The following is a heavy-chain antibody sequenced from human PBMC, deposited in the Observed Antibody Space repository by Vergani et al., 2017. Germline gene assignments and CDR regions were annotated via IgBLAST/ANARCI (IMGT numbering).Heavy chain of an antibody. D-gene: IGHD3-10*01. V-gene: IGHV3-21*01. CDR2: ISSSSNYI. CDR3: ASLLTVDDLLWVGEEGAY. Sequence: EGQLVESGGGLVKPGGSLRLSCAASGFTLSSYSMNWVRQAPGKGLEWVSSISSSSNYIYYADSVKGRFTISRDNAKNSLYLQMNSLRADDTAVYYCASLLTVDDLLWVGEEGAYWGQGSLVTVS. CDR1: GFTLSSYS. J-gene: IGHJ4*02.